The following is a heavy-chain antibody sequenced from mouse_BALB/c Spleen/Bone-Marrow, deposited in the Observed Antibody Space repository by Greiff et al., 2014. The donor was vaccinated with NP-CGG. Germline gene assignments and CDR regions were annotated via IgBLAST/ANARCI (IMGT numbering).Heavy chain of an antibody. D-gene: IGHD1-2*01. V-gene: IGHV1-7*01. Sequence: QVQLQQSGAELAKPGASVKMSCKASGYTFTSYWMHWVKQRPGQVLEWIGYINPSTGYTEYNLKFKDKATLTADKSSSTAYIQLSSLTSEDSAVYYCASPYGYEDYSAMDYWGQGTSVTGSS. CDR1: GYTFTSYW. CDR2: INPSTGYT. CDR3: ASPYGYEDYSAMDY. J-gene: IGHJ4*01.